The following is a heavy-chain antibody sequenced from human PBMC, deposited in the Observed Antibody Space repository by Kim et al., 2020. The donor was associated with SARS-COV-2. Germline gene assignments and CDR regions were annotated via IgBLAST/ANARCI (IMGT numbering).Heavy chain of an antibody. CDR2: IYYSGST. Sequence: ETLSLTCTVSGDSISSYYWSWIRQPPGKGLEWIGYIYYSGSTNYNPSLKRRVTISVDTSKNQFSLKLSSVTAADTAVYYCARGQLWFDYWGQGTLVTVS. CDR1: GDSISSYY. J-gene: IGHJ4*02. D-gene: IGHD5-18*01. CDR3: ARGQLWFDY. V-gene: IGHV4-59*01.